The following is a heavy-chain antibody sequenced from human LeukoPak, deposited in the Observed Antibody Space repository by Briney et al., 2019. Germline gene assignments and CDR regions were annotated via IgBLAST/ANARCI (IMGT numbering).Heavy chain of an antibody. CDR2: ISAYNGNT. V-gene: IGHV1-18*03. CDR3: ARVPLEATMVRGVIPNWFDP. Sequence: ASVKVSCKASGYTFTSYGISWVRQAPGQGLEWMGWISAYNGNTNYAQKLQGRVTMTTDTSTSTAYMELRSLRSDDMAVYYCARVPLEATMVRGVIPNWFDPWGQGTLVTVSS. J-gene: IGHJ5*02. CDR1: GYTFTSYG. D-gene: IGHD3-10*01.